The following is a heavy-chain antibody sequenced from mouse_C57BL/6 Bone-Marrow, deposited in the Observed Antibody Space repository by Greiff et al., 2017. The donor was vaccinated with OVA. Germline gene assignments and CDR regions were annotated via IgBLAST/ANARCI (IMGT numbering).Heavy chain of an antibody. J-gene: IGHJ3*01. CDR2: INPYNGGT. Sequence: EVQLHQSGPVLVKPGASVKMSCKASGYTFTDYYMNWVKQSHGKSLEWIGVINPYNGGTSYNQKFKGKATLTVDKSSSPAYMELNSLTSEDAAVYYCARSNWNAYWGQGTLVTVSA. V-gene: IGHV1-19*01. CDR3: ARSNWNAY. D-gene: IGHD4-1*01. CDR1: GYTFTDYY.